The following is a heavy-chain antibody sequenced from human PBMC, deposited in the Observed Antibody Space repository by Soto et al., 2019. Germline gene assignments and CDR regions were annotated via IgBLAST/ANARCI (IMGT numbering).Heavy chain of an antibody. Sequence: QVQLVQSGAEVKKPGASVKVSCKASGYTFTGYYMHWVRQAPGQGLEWMGWINPNSGGTNYAQKFQGWVTMTRDTSISTAYMELRRLRSDDTAVYYCAREYCSGGSCYDGDNWFDPWGQGTLVTVSS. CDR2: INPNSGGT. CDR3: AREYCSGGSCYDGDNWFDP. V-gene: IGHV1-2*04. CDR1: GYTFTGYY. D-gene: IGHD2-15*01. J-gene: IGHJ5*02.